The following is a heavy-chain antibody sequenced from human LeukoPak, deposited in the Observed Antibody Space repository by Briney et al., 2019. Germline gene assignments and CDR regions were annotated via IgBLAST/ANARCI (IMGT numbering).Heavy chain of an antibody. D-gene: IGHD3-3*01. J-gene: IGHJ3*02. CDR2: ISSSSSYI. CDR1: GFTFSSYS. V-gene: IGHV3-21*06. Sequence: GGSLRLSCAASGFTFSSYSMNWVRQAPGKGLEWVSSISSSSSYIYYADSVKGRFTISRDNAKNSLYLQMNSLRAEDTAVYYCARDMGTIFGVVLFAFDIWGQGTMVTVSS. CDR3: ARDMGTIFGVVLFAFDI.